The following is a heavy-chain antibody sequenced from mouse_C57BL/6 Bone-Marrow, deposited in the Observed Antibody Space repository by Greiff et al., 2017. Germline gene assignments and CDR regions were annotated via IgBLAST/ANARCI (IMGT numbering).Heavy chain of an antibody. CDR1: GYSFTGYY. CDR2: INPSTGGT. D-gene: IGHD1-2*01. V-gene: IGHV1-42*01. CDR3: ARSTLDQGPYYFDY. Sequence: EVQLQESGPELVKPGASVKISCKASGYSFTGYYMNWVKQSPEKSLEWIGEINPSTGGTTYNQKFKAKATLTVDKSSSTAYMQLKSLTSEDSAVYYCARSTLDQGPYYFDYWGQGTTLTVSS. J-gene: IGHJ2*01.